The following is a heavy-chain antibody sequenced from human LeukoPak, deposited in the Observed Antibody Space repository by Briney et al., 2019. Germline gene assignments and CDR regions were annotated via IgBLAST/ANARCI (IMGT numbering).Heavy chain of an antibody. CDR1: GFTFSSYA. CDR3: AKGYSYGLYNWFDP. CDR2: ISGSGGST. D-gene: IGHD5-18*01. V-gene: IGHV3-23*01. Sequence: GGSLRLSCAASGFTFSSYATSWVRQAPGKGLEWVSAISGSGGSTYYADSVKGRFTISRDNSKNTLYLQMNSLRAEDTAVYYCAKGYSYGLYNWFDPWGQGTLVTVSS. J-gene: IGHJ5*02.